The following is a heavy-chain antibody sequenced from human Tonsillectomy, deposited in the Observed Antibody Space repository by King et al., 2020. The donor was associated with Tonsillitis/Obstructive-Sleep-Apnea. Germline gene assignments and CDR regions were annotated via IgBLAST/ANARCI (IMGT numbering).Heavy chain of an antibody. CDR2: IYSGGST. CDR1: GFTVSSNY. D-gene: IGHD6-19*01. V-gene: IGHV3-53*01. Sequence: VQLVESGGGLIQPGGSLRLSCAASGFTVSSNYMSWVRQAPGKGLEWVSVIYSGGSTYYADSVKGRFTISRDNSKNTLYLQMNSLRAEDTAVYYCARDPDSSGWYLGLYFDLWGRGTLVTVSS. CDR3: ARDPDSSGWYLGLYFDL. J-gene: IGHJ2*01.